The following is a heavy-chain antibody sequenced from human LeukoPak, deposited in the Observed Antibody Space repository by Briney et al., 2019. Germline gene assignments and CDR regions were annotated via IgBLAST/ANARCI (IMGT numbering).Heavy chain of an antibody. V-gene: IGHV1-2*06. Sequence: ASVKVSCKASGYTFTGYYMHWVRQAPGQGLEWMGRINPNSGGTNYAQKFQGRVAMTRDTSISTAYMELSRLRSDDTAAYYCARESEVVVANYYYMDVWGKGTTVTVSS. CDR3: ARESEVVVANYYYMDV. J-gene: IGHJ6*03. D-gene: IGHD2-15*01. CDR2: INPNSGGT. CDR1: GYTFTGYY.